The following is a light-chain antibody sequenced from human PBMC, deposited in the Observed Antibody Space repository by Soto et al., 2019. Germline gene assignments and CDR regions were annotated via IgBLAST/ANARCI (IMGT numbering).Light chain of an antibody. V-gene: IGLV2-14*01. CDR1: SSDVGAYNY. J-gene: IGLJ1*01. CDR2: DVS. Sequence: QSALTQPASVSGSLGQSITISCTGTSSDVGAYNYDSWYQQYPGEAPKVIIYDVSHRPARVSNRFSGSKSGNTASLTISGLQTQDEADYYCSSYTSATTYVFGTGTKLTVL. CDR3: SSYTSATTYV.